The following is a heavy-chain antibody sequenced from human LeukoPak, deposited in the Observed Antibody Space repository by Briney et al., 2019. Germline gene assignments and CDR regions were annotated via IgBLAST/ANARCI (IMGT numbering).Heavy chain of an antibody. J-gene: IGHJ6*02. Sequence: ASVKVSCKASGYTFTSYYMHWVRQAPGQGLEWMGISNPSGGSTSYAQKFQGRVTMTRDTSTSTVYMELSSLRSEDTAVYYCARDAYYDSSGYGMDVWGQGTTVTVSS. CDR3: ARDAYYDSSGYGMDV. V-gene: IGHV1-46*01. CDR2: SNPSGGST. D-gene: IGHD3-22*01. CDR1: GYTFTSYY.